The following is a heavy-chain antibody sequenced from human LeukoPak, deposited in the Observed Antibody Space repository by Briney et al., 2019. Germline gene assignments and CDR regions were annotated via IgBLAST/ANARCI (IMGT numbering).Heavy chain of an antibody. CDR2: ISYDGSNK. CDR3: ARDLLGVSYGMDV. D-gene: IGHD2-15*01. V-gene: IGHV3-30*04. J-gene: IGHJ6*02. Sequence: GGSLRLSCAASGFTFSSYAMHWVRQAPGKGLEWVAVISYDGSNKYYADSVKGRFTISRDNSKNTLYLQMNSLRAEDTAVYYCARDLLGVSYGMDVWGRGTTVTVSS. CDR1: GFTFSSYA.